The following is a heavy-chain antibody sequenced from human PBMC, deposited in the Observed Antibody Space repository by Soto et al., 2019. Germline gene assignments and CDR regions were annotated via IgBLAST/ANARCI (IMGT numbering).Heavy chain of an antibody. D-gene: IGHD1-20*01. CDR3: AAYNTSRHAAFDI. Sequence: EVQLVESGGGLVQPGGSLRLSCAASGFTFSSYEMDWVRQAPGKGLEWVAYITSSGSATYYADSVKGRFTISRDNAKNSLYLQMNSLRAEDTAVYYCAAYNTSRHAAFDIWGQGTMVIVSS. CDR2: ITSSGSAT. CDR1: GFTFSSYE. J-gene: IGHJ3*02. V-gene: IGHV3-48*03.